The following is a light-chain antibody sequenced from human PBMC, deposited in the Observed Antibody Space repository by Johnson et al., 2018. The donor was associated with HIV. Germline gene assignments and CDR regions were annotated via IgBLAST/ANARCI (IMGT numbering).Light chain of an antibody. V-gene: IGLV1-51*01. CDR1: TSNIGNTY. Sequence: QSVLTQPPSLSAAPGQKVTISCSVSTSNIGNTYVSWYQQLPGTAPKLLIYGTTKRPSGIPDRFSGSKSGTSATLGITGLQAGDEADYYCATWDSSLTTGGVFGSGTKVTVL. CDR2: GTT. J-gene: IGLJ1*01. CDR3: ATWDSSLTTGGV.